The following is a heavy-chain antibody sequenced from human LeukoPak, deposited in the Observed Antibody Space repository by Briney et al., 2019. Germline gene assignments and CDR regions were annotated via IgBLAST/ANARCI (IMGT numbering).Heavy chain of an antibody. V-gene: IGHV3-30*04. D-gene: IGHD3-3*01. CDR3: AKDLGNPLEWSN. Sequence: PGRSLRLSCAASGFTFSSYAMHWVRQAPGKGLEWVAVISYDGSNKYYAESVKGRFTISRDNSKNTLYLQMNSLRAEDTAVYYCAKDLGNPLEWSNWGQGTLVTVSS. CDR2: ISYDGSNK. J-gene: IGHJ4*02. CDR1: GFTFSSYA.